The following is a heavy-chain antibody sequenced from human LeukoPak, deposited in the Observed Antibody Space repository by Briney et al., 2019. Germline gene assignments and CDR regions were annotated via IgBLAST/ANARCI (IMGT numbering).Heavy chain of an antibody. J-gene: IGHJ5*02. CDR3: ARGGIAAAGTFDWFDP. V-gene: IGHV4-39*07. CDR1: GGSISSSGYN. Sequence: SETLSLTCTVSGGSISSSGYNWDWIRQSPGKGLEWIGSVYYSGKTYYNPSLKSRVTISVDTSKNQFSLKLSSVTAADTAVYYCARGGIAAAGTFDWFDPWGQGTLVTVSS. D-gene: IGHD6-13*01. CDR2: VYYSGKT.